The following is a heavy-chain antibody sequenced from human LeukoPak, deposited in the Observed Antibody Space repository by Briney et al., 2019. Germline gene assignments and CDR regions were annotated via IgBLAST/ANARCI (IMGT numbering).Heavy chain of an antibody. D-gene: IGHD4-17*01. CDR3: ARDLDYGDSRAFDI. CDR1: GGSISSGGYY. J-gene: IGHJ3*02. CDR2: IYYSGST. Sequence: SETLSLTCTVSGGSISSGGYYWSWIRQHPGKGLEWIGYIYYSGSTYYNPSLKSRVTTSVDTSKNQFSLKLSSVTAADTAEYYCARDLDYGDSRAFDIWGQGTMVTVSS. V-gene: IGHV4-31*03.